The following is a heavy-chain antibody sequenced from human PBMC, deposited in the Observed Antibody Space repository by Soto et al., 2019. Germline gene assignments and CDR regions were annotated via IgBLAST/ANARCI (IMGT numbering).Heavy chain of an antibody. CDR3: AKDLYDRLGMAFDI. D-gene: IGHD3-22*01. CDR2: ISGSGGST. J-gene: IGHJ3*02. V-gene: IGHV3-23*01. CDR1: GFTFSSYA. Sequence: EVQLLESGGGLVQPGGSLRLSCAASGFTFSSYAMSWVRQAPGKGLEWVSGISGSGGSTYNADYVKGRFTISRDNSKTTLDLPMNSLRDDDTAVYYCAKDLYDRLGMAFDIWGQGTMVTVSS.